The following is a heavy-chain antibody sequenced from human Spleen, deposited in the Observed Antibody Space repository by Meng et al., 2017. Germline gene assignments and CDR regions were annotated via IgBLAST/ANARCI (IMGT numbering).Heavy chain of an antibody. CDR2: IIPALGTT. D-gene: IGHD2-2*01. CDR1: GGTFNTYA. CDR3: ARAAYCNSTTCSDAFDI. Sequence: SVKVSCKASGGTFNTYAISWVRQAPGQGLEWMGRIIPALGTTDYAQKVQGRVTITRDTSASTAYMELSSLRSEDTAMYYCARAAYCNSTTCSDAFDIWGQGTMGTV. V-gene: IGHV1-69*04. J-gene: IGHJ3*02.